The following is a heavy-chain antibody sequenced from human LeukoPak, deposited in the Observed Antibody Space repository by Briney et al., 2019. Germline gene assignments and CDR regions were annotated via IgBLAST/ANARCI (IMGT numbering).Heavy chain of an antibody. CDR2: IWYDGSNK. Sequence: PGGSLRLSCAASGFTFSSYGMHWVRQAPGKGLEWVAVIWYDGSNKYYADSVKGRFTISRDNSKNTLYLQMNSLRAEDTAVYYCAKQWLGYYFDYWGQGTLVTVSS. J-gene: IGHJ4*02. V-gene: IGHV3-33*06. CDR1: GFTFSSYG. CDR3: AKQWLGYYFDY. D-gene: IGHD6-19*01.